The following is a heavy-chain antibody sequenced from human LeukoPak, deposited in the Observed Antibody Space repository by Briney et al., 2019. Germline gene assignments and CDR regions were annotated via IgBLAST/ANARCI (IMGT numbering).Heavy chain of an antibody. V-gene: IGHV3-30*03. CDR1: GFTFSRHG. CDR2: ISNDGSRK. J-gene: IGHJ4*02. CDR3: ARDRAWNYFDY. Sequence: GGSLRLSCAPSGFTFSRHGMHWVRQAPGKGLEWVAIISNDGSRKYYAHSVEGRFTISRDNSKNTLYLQMDSLRTEDTAVYYCARDRAWNYFDYWGQGTLVTVSS. D-gene: IGHD3-3*01.